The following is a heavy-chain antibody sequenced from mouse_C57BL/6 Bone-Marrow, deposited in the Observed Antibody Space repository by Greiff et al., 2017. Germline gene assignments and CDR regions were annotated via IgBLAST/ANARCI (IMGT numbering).Heavy chain of an antibody. Sequence: VQLQQSGAELVKPGASVKLSCTASGFNIKDYYMHWVKQRTEQGLEWIGRIDPEDGETKYAQKFQGKATITADTSSNTAYLQLSSLTSEDTAVYYCASYGSHDAMYYWGQGTSVTVSA. J-gene: IGHJ4*01. CDR3: ASYGSHDAMYY. D-gene: IGHD1-1*01. CDR2: IDPEDGET. V-gene: IGHV14-2*01. CDR1: GFNIKDYY.